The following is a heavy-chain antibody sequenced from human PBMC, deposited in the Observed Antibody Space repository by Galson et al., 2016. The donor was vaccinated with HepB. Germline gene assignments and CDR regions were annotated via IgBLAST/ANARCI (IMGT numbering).Heavy chain of an antibody. CDR3: SRDRYSGSYYVGAFDI. Sequence: SVKVSCKASGYTFTGYYMHWVRQAPGQGLEWMGWINPDSGVTSYAQKFQGRVTMTRDTSISTVYMELSRLKSDDTAIYYCSRDRYSGSYYVGAFDIWGQGTMVTVS. D-gene: IGHD1-26*01. CDR1: GYTFTGYY. V-gene: IGHV1-2*02. J-gene: IGHJ3*02. CDR2: INPDSGVT.